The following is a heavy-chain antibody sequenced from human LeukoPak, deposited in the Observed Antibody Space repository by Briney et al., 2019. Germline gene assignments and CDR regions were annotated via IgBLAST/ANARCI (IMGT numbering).Heavy chain of an antibody. Sequence: GASVKVSCKASGYTFTSYAMHWVRQAPGQRLEWMGWINAGNGNTKYSQRFQGRVTITTDESTSTAYMELSSLRSEDTAVYYCASVRPAAPFDPWGQGTLVTVSS. CDR2: INAGNGNT. V-gene: IGHV1-3*01. D-gene: IGHD2-2*01. J-gene: IGHJ5*02. CDR3: ASVRPAAPFDP. CDR1: GYTFTSYA.